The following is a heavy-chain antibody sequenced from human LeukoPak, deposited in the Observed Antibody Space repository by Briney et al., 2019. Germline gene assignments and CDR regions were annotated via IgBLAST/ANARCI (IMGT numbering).Heavy chain of an antibody. CDR1: GFTLSSYA. Sequence: GGSLRLSCAAPGFTLSSYAMSWVRQAPGKGLEWVAVISYDKSNKYYADSVKGRFTISRDNSKNTLYLQMNSLKTEDTAVYYCARDVSPSGTYQQGYFDYWGQRTLVTVSS. D-gene: IGHD1-26*01. CDR3: ARDVSPSGTYQQGYFDY. V-gene: IGHV3-30-3*01. CDR2: ISYDKSNK. J-gene: IGHJ4*02.